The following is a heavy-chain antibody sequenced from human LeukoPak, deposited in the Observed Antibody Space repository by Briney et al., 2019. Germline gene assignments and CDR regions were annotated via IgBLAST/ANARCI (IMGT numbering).Heavy chain of an antibody. D-gene: IGHD1-1*01. V-gene: IGHV3-30-3*01. CDR3: ARPTDQATTGTTGHFDP. CDR1: GFTFSSYA. J-gene: IGHJ5*02. Sequence: GGSLRLSCAASGFTFSSYAMHWVRQAPGKGLEWVAVISYDGSNKYYADSVKGRFTISRDNSKNTLYLQMNSLRAEDTAVYYCARPTDQATTGTTGHFDPWGQGTLVTVSS. CDR2: ISYDGSNK.